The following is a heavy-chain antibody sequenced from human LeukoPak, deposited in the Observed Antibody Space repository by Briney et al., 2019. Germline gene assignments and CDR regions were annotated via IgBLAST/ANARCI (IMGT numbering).Heavy chain of an antibody. D-gene: IGHD3-9*01. J-gene: IGHJ4*02. Sequence: EASVKVSCKASGYTFTSYGISWVRQAPGQGLEWMGWISAYNGNTNYAQKLQGRVTMTTDTSTGTAYMELRSRRSDDTAVYYCARDPDYDILTGYPFDYWGQGTLVTVSS. CDR1: GYTFTSYG. CDR3: ARDPDYDILTGYPFDY. CDR2: ISAYNGNT. V-gene: IGHV1-18*01.